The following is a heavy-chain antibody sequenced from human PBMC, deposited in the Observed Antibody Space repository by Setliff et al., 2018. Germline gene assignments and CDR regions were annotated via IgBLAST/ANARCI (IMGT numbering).Heavy chain of an antibody. CDR2: IYSSGGS. J-gene: IGHJ6*02. Sequence: TLSLTCPVSGGSISSGNYFWSWIRQHPAKGLEWIGYIYSSGGSYYNPSLKSRVTISIDRSKNQFFLEVTSVTAADTAVYYCARVSQYSSGWYYYYYYGMDVWGQGTTVTVSS. D-gene: IGHD6-19*01. CDR1: GGSISSGNYF. V-gene: IGHV4-31*03. CDR3: ARVSQYSSGWYYYYYYGMDV.